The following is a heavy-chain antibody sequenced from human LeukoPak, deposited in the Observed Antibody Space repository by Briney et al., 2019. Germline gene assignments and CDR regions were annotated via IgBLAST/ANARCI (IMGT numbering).Heavy chain of an antibody. J-gene: IGHJ4*02. Sequence: ASVKVSCKASGYTFTSYGISWVRQAPGQGLEWMGWISAYNGNTNCAQKLQGRVTMTTDTSTSTAYMELRSLRSDDTAVYYCARLISSYGSLDYWGQGTLVTVSS. CDR1: GYTFTSYG. CDR3: ARLISSYGSLDY. V-gene: IGHV1-18*01. D-gene: IGHD5-18*01. CDR2: ISAYNGNT.